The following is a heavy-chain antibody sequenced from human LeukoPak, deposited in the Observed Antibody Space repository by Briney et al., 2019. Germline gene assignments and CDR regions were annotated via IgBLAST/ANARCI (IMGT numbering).Heavy chain of an antibody. CDR3: TRGYYGSGSLDYFDY. CDR1: GFTFGDYA. Sequence: GGSLRLSCTASGFTFGDYAMSWVRQAPGKGLEWVGFIRSKAYGGTTEYAASVKGRFTISRDDSKSIAYLQMNSLKTEDTAVYYCTRGYYGSGSLDYFDYWGQGTLVTVSS. D-gene: IGHD3-10*01. CDR2: IRSKAYGGTT. J-gene: IGHJ4*02. V-gene: IGHV3-49*04.